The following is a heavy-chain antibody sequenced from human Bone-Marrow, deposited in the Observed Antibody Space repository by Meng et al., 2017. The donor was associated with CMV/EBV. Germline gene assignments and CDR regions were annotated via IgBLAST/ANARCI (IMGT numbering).Heavy chain of an antibody. D-gene: IGHD2-2*01. CDR2: INHSGST. CDR1: GGSFSGYY. Sequence: GSLRLSCAVYGGSFSGYYWSWIRQPPGKGLEWIGEINHSGSTNYNPSLKSRVTISVDTSKNQFSLKLSSVTSADTAVYYCARGRGGYCSSWWGCDGPYGMDVWGQGTTVTVSS. CDR3: ARGRGGYCSSWWGCDGPYGMDV. J-gene: IGHJ6*02. V-gene: IGHV4-34*01.